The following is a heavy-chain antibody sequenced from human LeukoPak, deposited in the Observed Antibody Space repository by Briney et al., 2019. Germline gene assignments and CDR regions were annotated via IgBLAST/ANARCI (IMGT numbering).Heavy chain of an antibody. CDR3: AKDGTNPPDIVVVPAAMGYCYSDY. Sequence: GGSLRLSCAASGFTFSSYAMSWVRQAPGKGLEWVSAISGSGGSTYYADSVKGRFTISRDNSKNTLYLQMNSLRAEDTAVYYCAKDGTNPPDIVVVPAAMGYCYSDYWGQGTLVTVSS. CDR2: ISGSGGST. CDR1: GFTFSSYA. V-gene: IGHV3-23*01. D-gene: IGHD2-2*01. J-gene: IGHJ4*02.